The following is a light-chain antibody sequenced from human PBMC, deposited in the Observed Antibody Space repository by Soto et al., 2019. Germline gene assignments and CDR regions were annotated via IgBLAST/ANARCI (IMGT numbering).Light chain of an antibody. CDR2: GAS. CDR1: QSVSRSY. V-gene: IGKV3-20*01. J-gene: IGKJ2*01. CDR3: QQYGSSPYT. Sequence: EIVLTQSPGTLSLSPGERATLSCRASQSVSRSYLAWYQQKPGQAPSLLIYGASSRATGIPDRFSGSGSGTDFTLTISRLEPEEFAVYYGQQYGSSPYTFGQGTKLEIK.